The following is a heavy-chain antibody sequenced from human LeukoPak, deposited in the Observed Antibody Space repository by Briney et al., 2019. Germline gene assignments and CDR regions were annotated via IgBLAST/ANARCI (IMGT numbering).Heavy chain of an antibody. D-gene: IGHD4-23*01. V-gene: IGHV3-30*18. CDR1: GFTFSTYG. Sequence: GGSLRLSCAASGFTFSTYGMHWVRQAPGKGLEWVAVISYDGSNKYYADSVKGRFTISRDNSKNTLYLQMNSLRAEDTAVYYCAKALRWKQLEMGAFDIWGQGTMVTVSS. CDR2: ISYDGSNK. J-gene: IGHJ3*02. CDR3: AKALRWKQLEMGAFDI.